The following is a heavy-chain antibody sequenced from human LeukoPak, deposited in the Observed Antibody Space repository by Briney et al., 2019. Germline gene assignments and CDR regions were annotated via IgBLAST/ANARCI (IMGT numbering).Heavy chain of an antibody. CDR2: IYYSGST. Sequence: SETLSLTCTVSGGSISSSSYYRGWIRQPPGKGLEWIGSIYYSGSTYYNPSLKSRVTISVDTSKNQFSLKLSSVTAADTAVYYCARGIAAVGVDYWGQGTLVTVSS. CDR3: ARGIAAVGVDY. V-gene: IGHV4-39*01. J-gene: IGHJ4*02. CDR1: GGSISSSSYY. D-gene: IGHD6-13*01.